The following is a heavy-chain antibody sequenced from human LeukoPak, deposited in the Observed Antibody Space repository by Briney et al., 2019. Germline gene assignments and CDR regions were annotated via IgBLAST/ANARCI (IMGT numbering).Heavy chain of an antibody. Sequence: GGSLRLSCAASGFTFSSSSMNWVRQAPGKGLEWVSSISGSSSYIYYADSVKGRFTISRDNAKNSLFLQMNSLRAEDTAVYYCARGHYYDNNGYYYWAFFDYWGQGTLVTASS. D-gene: IGHD3-22*01. CDR3: ARGHYYDNNGYYYWAFFDY. CDR1: GFTFSSSS. J-gene: IGHJ4*02. V-gene: IGHV3-21*01. CDR2: ISGSSSYI.